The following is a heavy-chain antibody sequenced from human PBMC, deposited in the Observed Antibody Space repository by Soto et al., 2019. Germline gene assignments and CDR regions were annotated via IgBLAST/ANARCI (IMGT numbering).Heavy chain of an antibody. J-gene: IGHJ5*02. V-gene: IGHV3-23*01. CDR1: GFIFENFG. CDR2: FSGSGFRK. Sequence: GGPLRPSCEASGFIFENFGMSWVRQAPGKGLEWISSFSGSGFRKYYADSVKGRFTISRDNSKSTVYLELNNLSAEDTAVYHCAKNQGVELVPLATVDWFDPWGQGSVVTVSS. D-gene: IGHD1-26*01. CDR3: AKNQGVELVPLATVDWFDP.